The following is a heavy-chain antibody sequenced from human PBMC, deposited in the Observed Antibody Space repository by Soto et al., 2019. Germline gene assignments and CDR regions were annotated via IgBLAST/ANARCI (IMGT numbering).Heavy chain of an antibody. D-gene: IGHD1-26*01. J-gene: IGHJ4*02. CDR1: SYSISNYY. Sequence: SETLSLTCTFSSYSISNYYWSWIRQPPGKGLEWIGYTYYSGSTNYNPSLKSRVSISVDTSKSQFSLKLSSVTAADTAVYYCARESLGARAQYYFDYWGQGTLVTVSS. CDR3: ARESLGARAQYYFDY. CDR2: TYYSGST. V-gene: IGHV4-59*01.